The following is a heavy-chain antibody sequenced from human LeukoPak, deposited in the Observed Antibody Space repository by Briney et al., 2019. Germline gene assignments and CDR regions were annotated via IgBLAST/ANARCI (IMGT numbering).Heavy chain of an antibody. CDR3: ARTVVGYCSGGSCYDIPTAYNDLEHYYYYYMDV. Sequence: GASVKVSCKASRYTLTTYYMHWVRQAPGQGLEWMGIINPSGGDTIHAQKFQGRVTMTRDMSTSTVYMELSSLRSEDTAVYYCARTVVGYCSGGSCYDIPTAYNDLEHYYYYYMDVWGKGTTVTVSS. CDR2: INPSGGDT. D-gene: IGHD2-15*01. V-gene: IGHV1-46*01. CDR1: RYTLTTYY. J-gene: IGHJ6*03.